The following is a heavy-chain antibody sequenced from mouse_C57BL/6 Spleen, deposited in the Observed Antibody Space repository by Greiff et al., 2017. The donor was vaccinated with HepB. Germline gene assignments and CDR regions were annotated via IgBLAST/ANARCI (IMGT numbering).Heavy chain of an antibody. CDR1: GYTFTSYW. CDR2: IDPNSGGT. V-gene: IGHV1-72*01. CDR3: ARKWSNYGAMDY. Sequence: QVHVKQPGAELVKPGASVKLSCKASGYTFTSYWMHWVKQRPGRGLEWIGRIDPNSGGTKYNEKFKSKATLTVDKPSSTAYMQLSSLTSEDSAVYYCARKWSNYGAMDYWGQGTSVTVSS. D-gene: IGHD2-5*01. J-gene: IGHJ4*01.